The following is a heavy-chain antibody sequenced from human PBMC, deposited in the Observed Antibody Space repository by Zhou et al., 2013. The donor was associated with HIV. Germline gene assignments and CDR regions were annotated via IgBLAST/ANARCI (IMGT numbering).Heavy chain of an antibody. CDR1: GGTFSRYA. CDR2: ITPIFGTA. V-gene: IGHV1-69*12. D-gene: IGHD2-8*01. J-gene: IGHJ5*02. Sequence: QVQLVQSGAEVKKPGSSVKVSCKASGGTFSRYAISWVRQAPGQGLEWMGGITPIFGTANYAQKFQGRVTITADESTSTAYMELKSLRSDDTAVFYCARSNGADRRSVVQYDWFDPWGQGTLVTVSP. CDR3: ARSNGADRRSVVQYDWFDP.